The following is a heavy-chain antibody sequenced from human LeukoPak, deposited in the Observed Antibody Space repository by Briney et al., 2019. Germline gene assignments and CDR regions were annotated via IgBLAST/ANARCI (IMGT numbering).Heavy chain of an antibody. V-gene: IGHV3-30-3*01. CDR3: ARALSQGAGAAVPSAPIDY. J-gene: IGHJ4*02. Sequence: GGSLRLSCAVSGFTFSSYAMHWVRQAPGKGLEWVAVISYEGSNKYYTDSVKGRFTVSRDNSRSTLYLQMNSLRVEDTGVYYCARALSQGAGAAVPSAPIDYWGQGTLVTVSS. CDR1: GFTFSSYA. CDR2: ISYEGSNK. D-gene: IGHD2-2*01.